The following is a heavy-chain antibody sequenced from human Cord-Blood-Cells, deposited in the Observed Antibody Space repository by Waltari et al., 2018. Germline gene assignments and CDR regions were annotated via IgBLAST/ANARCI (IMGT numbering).Heavy chain of an antibody. V-gene: IGHV1-2*02. CDR3: ARDRREGAPGGDY. CDR2: INPNSGDT. D-gene: IGHD1-26*01. Sequence: QVQLVQSGAEVKKPGASVKVSCKASGYTFTGYSMHWVRQAPGQGLEWRGWINPNSGDTTYAQKFQGRVTMTRDPSISTAYMELSRLRSDDTAVYYCARDRREGAPGGDYWGQGTLVTVSS. J-gene: IGHJ4*02. CDR1: GYTFTGYS.